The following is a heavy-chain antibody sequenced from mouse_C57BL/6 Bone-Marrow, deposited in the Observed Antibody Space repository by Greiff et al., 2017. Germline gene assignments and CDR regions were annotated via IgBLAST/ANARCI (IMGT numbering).Heavy chain of an antibody. J-gene: IGHJ3*01. CDR1: GFTFSSYA. D-gene: IGHD2-3*01. Sequence: EVKLMESGGGLVKPGGSLKLSCAASGFTFSSYAMSWVRQTPEKRLEWVATISDGGSYTYYPDNVKGRFTISRDNAKNNLYLQMSHLKSEDTAMYYCARDPGYDGYPFAYWGQGTLVTVSA. CDR3: ARDPGYDGYPFAY. V-gene: IGHV5-4*01. CDR2: ISDGGSYT.